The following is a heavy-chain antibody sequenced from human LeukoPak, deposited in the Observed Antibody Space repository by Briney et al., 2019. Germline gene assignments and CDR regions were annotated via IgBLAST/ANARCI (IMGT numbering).Heavy chain of an antibody. Sequence: ASVKVSCKASGYTFIDYYIHWERQAPGQGLEWMGRINPSSGGTNYAQKFQGRVTMTRDTSITTAYMELSRLRSDDTAVYYCARDDNSGYYSGPWGQGTLVTVSS. CDR1: GYTFIDYY. V-gene: IGHV1-2*06. CDR2: INPSSGGT. CDR3: ARDDNSGYYSGP. D-gene: IGHD3-22*01. J-gene: IGHJ5*02.